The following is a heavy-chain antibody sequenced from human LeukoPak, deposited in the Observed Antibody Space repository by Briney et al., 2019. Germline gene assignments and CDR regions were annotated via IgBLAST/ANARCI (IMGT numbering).Heavy chain of an antibody. CDR3: ARRAGAYSHPYDY. Sequence: PGGSLRLSCTVSGFTVSSNSMSWVRQAPGKGLEWVSFIYSGSTHYSDSVKGRFTISSDNSKNTLYLQMNSLRAEDTAVYYCARRAGAYSHPYDYWGQGTLVTVSS. J-gene: IGHJ4*02. V-gene: IGHV3-53*01. CDR1: GFTVSSNS. CDR2: IYSGST. D-gene: IGHD4/OR15-4a*01.